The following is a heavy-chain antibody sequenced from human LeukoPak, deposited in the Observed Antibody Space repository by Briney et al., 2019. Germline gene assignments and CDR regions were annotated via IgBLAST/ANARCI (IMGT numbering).Heavy chain of an antibody. D-gene: IGHD7-27*01. Sequence: PGGSLRLSCAAPGFTLRKHWMSWGRQATGKGLGGGGKIKEDGSEKHYVDSVKGRFTISRENARNPLYLQMNSLRVDDTAVYYCARDYTGGWNDYWGQGTLVTVSS. CDR3: ARDYTGGWNDY. CDR1: GFTLRKHW. V-gene: IGHV3-7*01. J-gene: IGHJ4*02. CDR2: IKEDGSEK.